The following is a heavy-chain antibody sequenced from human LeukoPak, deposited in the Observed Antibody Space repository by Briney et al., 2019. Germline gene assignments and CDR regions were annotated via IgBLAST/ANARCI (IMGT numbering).Heavy chain of an antibody. CDR1: GYTFTAYY. Sequence: ASVKVSCKASGYTFTAYYLHWVRQAPGQRLELMGWINPNTGDTESAQNFQGRVTMTRDTTISTAYLELTRLTSDDTAVYYCASYPRYVSTPPFDYWGQGTLVTVSS. CDR3: ASYPRYVSTPPFDY. CDR2: INPNTGDT. V-gene: IGHV1-2*02. D-gene: IGHD2-15*01. J-gene: IGHJ4*02.